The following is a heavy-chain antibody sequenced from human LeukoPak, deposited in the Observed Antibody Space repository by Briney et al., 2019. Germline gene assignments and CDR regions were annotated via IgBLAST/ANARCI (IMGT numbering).Heavy chain of an antibody. CDR3: ARGRWRSGYAY. J-gene: IGHJ4*02. Sequence: GGSLRLSCAASGFTFDDYAMHWVRQAPGKGLEWVSGISWNSGNIGYADSVKGRFTISRDNAKNSLYLQMNSLRAEDTAVYYCARGRWRSGYAYWGQGTLVTVSS. D-gene: IGHD5-12*01. CDR1: GFTFDDYA. CDR2: ISWNSGNI. V-gene: IGHV3-9*01.